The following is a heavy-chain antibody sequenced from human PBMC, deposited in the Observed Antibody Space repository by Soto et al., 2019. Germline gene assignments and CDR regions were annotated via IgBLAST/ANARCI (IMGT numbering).Heavy chain of an antibody. CDR2: MNPNSGNT. V-gene: IGHV1-8*01. J-gene: IGHJ6*01. Sequence: ASVNVSFKASGYTFTSYYINWVRQATGQGLELMGWMNPNSGNTGYAQEFQGRVTMTRNTSVSTAYMELSSLRSEDTAVYYCERAGIVGAGAWLAARPGYYSIDVGGQGTTVTVSS. CDR3: ERAGIVGAGAWLAARPGYYSIDV. CDR1: GYTFTSYY. D-gene: IGHD6-6*01.